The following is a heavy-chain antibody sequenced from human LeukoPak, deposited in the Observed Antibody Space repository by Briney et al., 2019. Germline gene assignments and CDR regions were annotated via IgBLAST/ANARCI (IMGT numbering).Heavy chain of an antibody. V-gene: IGHV4-34*01. CDR3: GRFFRTFDSSGYPTLFTS. J-gene: IGHJ4*02. CDR1: GGSFSGYY. D-gene: IGHD3-22*01. CDR2: IYYSGST. Sequence: SETLSLTCAVYGGSFSGYYWSWIRQPPGKGLEWIGSIYYSGSTSYNPSSKSGVTISVDTSRNQFSLKLSAGTAAATAGVYCGRFFRTFDSSGYPTLFTSGGKGTLVTVSS.